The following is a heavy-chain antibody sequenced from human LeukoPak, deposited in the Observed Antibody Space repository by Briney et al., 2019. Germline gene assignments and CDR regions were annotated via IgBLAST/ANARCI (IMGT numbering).Heavy chain of an antibody. J-gene: IGHJ4*02. D-gene: IGHD3-3*01. CDR3: ARFEYYDFWSGYRRGHYFDY. V-gene: IGHV5-51*01. CDR2: SYPGDSDT. Sequence: GESLKISCKGSGYSFTSYWIGWVRQMPGKGLEWMGISYPGDSDTRYSPSFQGQVTISADKSISTAYLQWSSLKASDTAMYYCARFEYYDFWSGYRRGHYFDYWGQGTLVTVSS. CDR1: GYSFTSYW.